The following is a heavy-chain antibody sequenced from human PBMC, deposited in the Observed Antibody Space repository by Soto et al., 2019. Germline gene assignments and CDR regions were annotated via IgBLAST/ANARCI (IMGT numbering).Heavy chain of an antibody. J-gene: IGHJ4*02. Sequence: QVQLQQWGAGLLKPSETLSLTCAVYGGSFSGYYWSWIRQPPGKGLEWIGEINHSGSTNYNPSLKSRVTLSVDTSKNQFSLKLSSVTAADTAVYYCARVLYDILTGYYGDFDYWGQGTLVTVSS. D-gene: IGHD3-9*01. CDR1: GGSFSGYY. V-gene: IGHV4-34*01. CDR3: ARVLYDILTGYYGDFDY. CDR2: INHSGST.